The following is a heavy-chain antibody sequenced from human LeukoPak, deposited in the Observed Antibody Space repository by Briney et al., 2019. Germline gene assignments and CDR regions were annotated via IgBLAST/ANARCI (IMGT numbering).Heavy chain of an antibody. Sequence: GGSLRLSCAASGFTVDDYGMSWVRQAPGEGLEWVSGINWNGGSTGYAESVKGRFTISRDNAKNSLYLQMNSLRAEDTAVYYCARTYYDILTGYNPYFDYWGQGPWSPSPQ. CDR3: ARTYYDILTGYNPYFDY. CDR1: GFTVDDYG. V-gene: IGHV3-20*04. CDR2: INWNGGST. J-gene: IGHJ4*02. D-gene: IGHD3-9*01.